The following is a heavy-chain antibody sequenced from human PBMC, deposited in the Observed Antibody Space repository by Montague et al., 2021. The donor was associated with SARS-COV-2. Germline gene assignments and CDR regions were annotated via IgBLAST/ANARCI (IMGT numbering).Heavy chain of an antibody. J-gene: IGHJ6*01. D-gene: IGHD4-11*01. CDR3: ARHASYDYSKELYYYYYKGMEL. Sequence: SETLSLTCTVSGGSISSSSYYWGWIRQPPGKGLEWIGSIYYSGSTYYNPSLKSRVTISVDTSKNQFSLKLSSVTAADTAVYYCARHASYDYSKELYYYYYKGMELWGQGTTVTGSS. CDR1: GGSISSSSYY. V-gene: IGHV4-39*01. CDR2: IYYSGST.